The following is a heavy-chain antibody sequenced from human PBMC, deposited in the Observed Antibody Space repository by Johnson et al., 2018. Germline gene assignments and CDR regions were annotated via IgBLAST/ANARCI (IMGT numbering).Heavy chain of an antibody. V-gene: IGHV3-48*01. D-gene: IGHD3-9*01. J-gene: IGHJ1*01. Sequence: VQLVESGGGLVQPGGSXRLSCAASGFTFSSYSMNWVRQAPGKGLEWLSFISSSGTTIYYADSVKGRFTISRDNAPNSLILQMNILRAEDTAVYYCASDQSALTSSYFQQWGQGTLVSVSS. CDR3: ASDQSALTSSYFQQ. CDR2: ISSSGTTI. CDR1: GFTFSSYS.